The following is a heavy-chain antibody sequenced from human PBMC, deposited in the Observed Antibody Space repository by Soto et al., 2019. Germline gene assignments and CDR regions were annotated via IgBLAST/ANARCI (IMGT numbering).Heavy chain of an antibody. Sequence: QVQLVESGGGVVQPGRSLRLSCAASGFTFSSYGMHWVRQAPGKGLEWVAVIWYDGRNKYYADSVKGRFTISRDNSKNTLYLQMNSLRAEDTAVYYCARGAAQGAFDIWGQGTMVTVSS. CDR2: IWYDGRNK. D-gene: IGHD6-6*01. CDR3: ARGAAQGAFDI. V-gene: IGHV3-33*01. J-gene: IGHJ3*02. CDR1: GFTFSSYG.